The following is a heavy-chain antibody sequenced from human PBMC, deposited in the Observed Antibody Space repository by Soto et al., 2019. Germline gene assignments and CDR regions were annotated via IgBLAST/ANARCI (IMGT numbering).Heavy chain of an antibody. CDR3: ASPSVVPAATFYYYYYYMDV. D-gene: IGHD2-2*01. CDR1: GGTFSSYT. Sequence: QVQLVQSGAEVQKPGSSVKVSCKASGGTFSSYTISWVRQAPGQGLEWMGRIIPILGIANYAQKFQGRVTITADKSTSTAYMELSSLRSEDTAVYYCASPSVVPAATFYYYYYYMDVWGKGTTVTVSS. J-gene: IGHJ6*03. V-gene: IGHV1-69*02. CDR2: IIPILGIA.